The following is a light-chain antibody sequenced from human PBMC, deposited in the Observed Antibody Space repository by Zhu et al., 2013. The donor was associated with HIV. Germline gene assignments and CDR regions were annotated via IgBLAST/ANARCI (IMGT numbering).Light chain of an antibody. J-gene: IGLJ3*02. CDR2: DVS. Sequence: QSALTQPASVSGSPGQSITISCTGASSDIGGYNYVSWYQHHPGRAPKLIISDVSNRPSGVSDRFSGSKSGNTASLTISGLQAEDEADYFCSSYRSNSLWVFGGGTKLTVL. CDR1: SSDIGGYNY. CDR3: SSYRSNSLWV. V-gene: IGLV2-14*01.